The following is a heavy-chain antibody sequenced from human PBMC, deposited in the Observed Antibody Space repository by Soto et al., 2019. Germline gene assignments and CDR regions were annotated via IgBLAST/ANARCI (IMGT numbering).Heavy chain of an antibody. CDR3: ARGYYDSSGYFDAFDI. Sequence: ASVKVSCKASGYTFTSYGISWVRQAPGQGLEWMGWISAYNGNTNYAQKLQGRVTMTTGTSTSTAYMELRSLRSGDTAVYYCARGYYDSSGYFDAFDIWGQGTMVTVSS. CDR2: ISAYNGNT. D-gene: IGHD3-22*01. CDR1: GYTFTSYG. V-gene: IGHV1-18*01. J-gene: IGHJ3*02.